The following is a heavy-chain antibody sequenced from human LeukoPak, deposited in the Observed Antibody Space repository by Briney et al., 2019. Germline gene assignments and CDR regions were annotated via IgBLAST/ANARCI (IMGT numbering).Heavy chain of an antibody. D-gene: IGHD3-22*01. CDR3: AKDIHPGLDSGASCCFDY. V-gene: IGHV1-18*01. Sequence: ASVKVSCKTSGYTFSIHGFTWVRQAPGQGPEWIGWVSGYNGDTNYAKSVRGRVTMTTDTSTNTAYMELRSLRSDDTAVYYCAKDIHPGLDSGASCCFDYWGQGTPVTVSS. CDR2: VSGYNGDT. CDR1: GYTFSIHG. J-gene: IGHJ4*02.